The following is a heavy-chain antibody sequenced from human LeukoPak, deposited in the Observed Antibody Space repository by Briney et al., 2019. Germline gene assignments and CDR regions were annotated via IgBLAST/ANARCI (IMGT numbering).Heavy chain of an antibody. CDR1: GFTFSSYA. CDR2: ISYDGSNK. J-gene: IGHJ6*02. CDR3: AKASIAVAGTGDYYYYYGMDV. Sequence: GGSLRLSCAASGFTFSSYAMHWVRQAPGKGLAWVAVISYDGSNKYYADSVKGRFTISRDNSKNTLYLQMNSLRAEDTAVYYCAKASIAVAGTGDYYYYYGMDVWGQGTTVTVSS. V-gene: IGHV3-30-3*01. D-gene: IGHD6-19*01.